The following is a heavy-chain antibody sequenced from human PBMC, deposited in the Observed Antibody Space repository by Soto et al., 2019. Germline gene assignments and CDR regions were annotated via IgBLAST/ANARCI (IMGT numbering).Heavy chain of an antibody. Sequence: SVKVSCKASGGTFSSYAISWVRQAPGQGFEWMGGIIPIFGTANYAQKFQGRVTITADESTSTAYMELSSLRSEDTAVYYCARISGGHNWFDPWGQGTLVTVSS. CDR1: GGTFSSYA. CDR2: IIPIFGTA. D-gene: IGHD2-8*02. CDR3: ARISGGHNWFDP. J-gene: IGHJ5*02. V-gene: IGHV1-69*13.